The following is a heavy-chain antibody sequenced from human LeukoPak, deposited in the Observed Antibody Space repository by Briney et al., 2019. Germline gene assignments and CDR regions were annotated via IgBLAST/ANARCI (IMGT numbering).Heavy chain of an antibody. Sequence: GPSLRLSCAAFGFTSVKYSMRSVCHGPRKGLVWVSRVNPVGRSTTYADSVKGRFTISKANAKTTLYLQMNSLRAQDTAVYYCARSNQADDYWGQGTLVTVS. CDR2: VNPVGRST. D-gene: IGHD4-11*01. V-gene: IGHV3-74*01. CDR1: GFTSVKYS. J-gene: IGHJ4*02. CDR3: ARSNQADDY.